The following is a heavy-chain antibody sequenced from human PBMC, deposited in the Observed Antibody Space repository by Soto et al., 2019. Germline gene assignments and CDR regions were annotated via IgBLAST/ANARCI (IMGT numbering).Heavy chain of an antibody. Sequence: SETLSLTCTVSGASISSYYWSWIRQPPGKGLEWIGYINHSGGTDSSPSLKSRVSMSVDMSKNQFSLKLSSVTAADTAVYYCARYYCDSFWGQGILVTVSS. CDR3: ARYYCDSF. CDR2: INHSGGT. CDR1: GASISSYY. V-gene: IGHV4-59*01. J-gene: IGHJ4*02. D-gene: IGHD3-22*01.